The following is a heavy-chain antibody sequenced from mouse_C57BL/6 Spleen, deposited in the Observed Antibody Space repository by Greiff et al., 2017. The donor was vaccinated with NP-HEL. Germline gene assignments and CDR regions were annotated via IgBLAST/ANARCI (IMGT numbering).Heavy chain of an antibody. V-gene: IGHV7-3*01. Sequence: EVMWVGSEGGLVQPGGPRSPPCAAPGFTSPDYYLGWVRKPPGKALEWWGFIRNKANGYTTEYSASVKGRFTISRDNSQSILYLQMNALRAEDSATYYCARYTGSWFAYWGQGTLVTVSA. J-gene: IGHJ3*01. CDR3: ARYTGSWFAY. CDR1: GFTSPDYY. CDR2: IRNKANGYTT.